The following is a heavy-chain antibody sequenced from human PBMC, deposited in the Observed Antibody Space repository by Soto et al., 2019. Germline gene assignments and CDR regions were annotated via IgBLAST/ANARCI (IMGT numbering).Heavy chain of an antibody. Sequence: ASVKVSCKASGYTFTSYGISWVRQAPGQGLEWMGWISAYNGNTNYAQKLQGRVTMTTDTSTSTAYVELRSLRSDDTAVYYCGRVPHDYGDYAAFDIWGQGTMVTVS. D-gene: IGHD4-17*01. CDR1: GYTFTSYG. J-gene: IGHJ3*02. V-gene: IGHV1-18*01. CDR3: GRVPHDYGDYAAFDI. CDR2: ISAYNGNT.